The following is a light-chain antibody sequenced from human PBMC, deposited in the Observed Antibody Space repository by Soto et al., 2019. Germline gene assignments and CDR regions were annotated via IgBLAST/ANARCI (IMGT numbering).Light chain of an antibody. CDR3: QQYNNWPHS. V-gene: IGKV3-15*01. J-gene: IGKJ2*01. CDR2: GAS. CDR1: QSVSSN. Sequence: EIVMTQSPATRSLSPGQRATLSCRASQSVSSNLAWYQQILGQAPRLLISGASTRATGIPARFTGSGSGTEFTLTISSLQSEDFAVYYCQQYNNWPHSFGQGTKVDIK.